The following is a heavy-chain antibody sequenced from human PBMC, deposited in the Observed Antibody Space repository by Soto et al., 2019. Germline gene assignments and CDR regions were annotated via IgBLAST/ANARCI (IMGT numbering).Heavy chain of an antibody. J-gene: IGHJ5*02. Sequence: PSETLSLTCTVSGDSISRGAYYWTWIRQHPVKGLEWIGYIYYSGSTYYNPSLKSRVTISVDTSKNQFSLKLSSVTAADTAVYYCARGDGYPASHPTWFDPWSQRTLVTVSS. CDR2: IYYSGST. D-gene: IGHD5-12*01. CDR3: ARGDGYPASHPTWFDP. V-gene: IGHV4-31*03. CDR1: GDSISRGAYY.